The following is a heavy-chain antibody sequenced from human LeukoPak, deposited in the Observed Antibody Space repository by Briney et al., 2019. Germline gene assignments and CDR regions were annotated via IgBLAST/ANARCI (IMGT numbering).Heavy chain of an antibody. J-gene: IGHJ5*02. V-gene: IGHV3-23*01. CDR1: GFTFSSYS. CDR2: ISGSGLST. D-gene: IGHD3/OR15-3a*01. Sequence: PGGSLRLSCAASGFTFSSYSMNWVRQAPGKGLEWVSTISGSGLSTYYADSVKGRFTISRDNSNNTVFLQMNSLRAEDTAVYFCAKVGRSGLVPGHWFDPWGLGTLVTVSS. CDR3: AKVGRSGLVPGHWFDP.